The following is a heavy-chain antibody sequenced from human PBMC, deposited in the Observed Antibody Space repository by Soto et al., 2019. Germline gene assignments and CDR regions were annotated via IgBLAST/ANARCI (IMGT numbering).Heavy chain of an antibody. CDR2: INPSGGST. J-gene: IGHJ4*02. CDR1: GYTFTSYY. D-gene: IGHD3-3*01. V-gene: IGHV1-46*03. Sequence: ASVKVSCKASGYTFTSYYMHWVRQAPGQGLEWMGIINPSGGSTSYAQKFQGRVTMTRDTSTSTVYMELSSLRSEDTSVYYCARNLLRFLGWSTRGYWGQGPLVTVS. CDR3: ARNLLRFLGWSTRGY.